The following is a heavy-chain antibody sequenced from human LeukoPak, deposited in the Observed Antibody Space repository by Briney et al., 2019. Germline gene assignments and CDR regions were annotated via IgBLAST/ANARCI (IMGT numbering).Heavy chain of an antibody. J-gene: IGHJ6*03. CDR1: GGTFSGYY. CDR3: ARGRTGYQLLPTKKDYSYYYVDV. V-gene: IGHV4-34*01. D-gene: IGHD2-2*01. CDR2: INHSGST. Sequence: SETLSLTCAVYGGTFSGYYWSWIRQPPGKGLEWIGEINHSGSTNYNPSLKSRVTISVDTSKNQFSLKLRSVTAADRAVYYCARGRTGYQLLPTKKDYSYYYVDVWDKGTTVTVSS.